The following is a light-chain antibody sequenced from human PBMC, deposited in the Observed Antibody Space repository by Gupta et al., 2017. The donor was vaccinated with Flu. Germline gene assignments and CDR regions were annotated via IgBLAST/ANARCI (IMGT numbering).Light chain of an antibody. J-gene: IGKJ2*01. V-gene: IGKV1-5*03. CDR1: QSIDNW. Sequence: SPSTLSASVGDGVTITCRASQSIDNWLAWYQQKPGKAPKLLIYKASTLETGVPSRFSGSVSGTEFTLTISSLQPDDFATYFCQQYKSYLAFGQGTKLEIK. CDR2: KAS. CDR3: QQYKSYLA.